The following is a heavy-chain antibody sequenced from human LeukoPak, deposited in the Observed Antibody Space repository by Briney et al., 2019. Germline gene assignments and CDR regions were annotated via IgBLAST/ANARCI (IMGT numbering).Heavy chain of an antibody. V-gene: IGHV4-34*01. CDR1: GGSFSGYY. D-gene: IGHD3-22*01. Sequence: PSETLSLTCAVYGGSFSGYYWSWIRQSPGKGLEWIGEINHSGSTNYNPSLKSRVTISVDTSKNQFSLKLSSVTAADTAVYYCARESSSGYYYLAYYYYYGMDVWGQGTTVTVSS. CDR2: INHSGST. J-gene: IGHJ6*02. CDR3: ARESSSGYYYLAYYYYYGMDV.